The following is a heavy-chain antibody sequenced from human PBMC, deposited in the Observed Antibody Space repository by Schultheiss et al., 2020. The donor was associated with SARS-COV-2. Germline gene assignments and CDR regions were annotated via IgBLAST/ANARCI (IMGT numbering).Heavy chain of an antibody. V-gene: IGHV4-31*01. J-gene: IGHJ4*02. CDR3: ARSRLGWVSLFEY. CDR2: IYSSGRT. D-gene: IGHD4-23*01. Sequence: SETLSLTCTVSGGSISSGGYYWSWIRQHPGKGLEWIGYIYSSGRTYYNPSLKSLVTISVDTSENQLSLKMTSMTAADTAVYYCARSRLGWVSLFEYWGQGALVTVSS. CDR1: GGSISSGGYY.